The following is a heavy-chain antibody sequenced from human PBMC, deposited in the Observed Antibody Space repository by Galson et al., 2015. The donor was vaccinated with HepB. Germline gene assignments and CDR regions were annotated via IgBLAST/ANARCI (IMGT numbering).Heavy chain of an antibody. CDR2: IYYNGDT. D-gene: IGHD2-2*01. V-gene: IGHV4-59*08. J-gene: IGHJ1*01. CDR1: HGSINNYY. Sequence: SETLSLTCSVSHGSINNYYWSWSRQSPGNRLEWIGYIYYNGDTNYNPSLGYRVGMSVDTSINQVSLWLTSVTAADTAVYYCARHPGRGSVGYAFDLWGQGTLVTVSA. CDR3: ARHPGRGSVGYAFDL.